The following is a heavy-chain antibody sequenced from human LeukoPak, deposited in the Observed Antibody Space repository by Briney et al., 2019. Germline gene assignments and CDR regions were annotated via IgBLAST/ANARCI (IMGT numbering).Heavy chain of an antibody. CDR3: ARVTKQWLVRWFDP. CDR1: AFTFSSYW. D-gene: IGHD6-19*01. Sequence: PGGSLRLSCATSAFTFSSYWMHWVRQAPGKGLVWVSRINSDGSSRSYADYVKGRFTISRDNAKNSLYLQMNSLRAEDTAVYYCARVTKQWLVRWFDPWGQGTLVTVSS. J-gene: IGHJ5*02. CDR2: INSDGSSR. V-gene: IGHV3-74*01.